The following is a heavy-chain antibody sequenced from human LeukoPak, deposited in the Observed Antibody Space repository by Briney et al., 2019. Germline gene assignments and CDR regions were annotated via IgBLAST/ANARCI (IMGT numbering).Heavy chain of an antibody. CDR1: GFTFSDYY. V-gene: IGHV3-11*04. CDR2: ISSGSSTT. Sequence: GGSLRLSCAAPGFTFSDYYMSWIRQAPGKGLEWVSYISSGSSTTYYVDSVKGRFTISRDNAKNSLYLQMNSLRDEDTAVYYCAGARTYYYAMDVWGQGTTVTVSS. CDR3: AGARTYYYAMDV. J-gene: IGHJ6*02.